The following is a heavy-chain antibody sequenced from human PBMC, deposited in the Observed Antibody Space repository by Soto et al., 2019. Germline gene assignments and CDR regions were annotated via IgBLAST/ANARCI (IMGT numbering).Heavy chain of an antibody. CDR1: GGSVSGNY. CDR2: INHSGST. CDR3: ASLDCGGGSCYFDY. V-gene: IGHV4-34*02. Sequence: QVQLQQWGAGLLKPSETLSLTCAVYGGSVSGNYWSWIRQPPGKGLGWIGEINHSGSTNYNPSLKSRVTISLDTSKNQFSLKLSSVTAADTGVYYCASLDCGGGSCYFDYWGQGTLVTVSS. J-gene: IGHJ4*02. D-gene: IGHD2-15*01.